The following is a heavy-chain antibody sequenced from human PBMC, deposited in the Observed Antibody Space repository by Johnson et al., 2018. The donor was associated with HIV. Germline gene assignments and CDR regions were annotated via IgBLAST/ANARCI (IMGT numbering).Heavy chain of an antibody. V-gene: IGHV3-13*01. CDR3: ARGSPYDPDAFDI. J-gene: IGHJ3*02. D-gene: IGHD2-8*01. Sequence: VQLVESGGGVVQPGRSLRLSCAASGFTFSSYDMHWVRQATGKGLEWVSAIGTAGDTYYPGSVKGRFTISRENAKNSLYLQMNSLRAGDTAVYYCARGSPYDPDAFDIWGQGTMVTVSS. CDR2: IGTAGDT. CDR1: GFTFSSYD.